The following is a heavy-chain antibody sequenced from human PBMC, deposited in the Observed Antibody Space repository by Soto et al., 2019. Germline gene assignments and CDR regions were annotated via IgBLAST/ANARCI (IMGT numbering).Heavy chain of an antibody. D-gene: IGHD1-26*01. V-gene: IGHV3-33*01. J-gene: IGHJ4*02. CDR3: ARDIDWYSNSSGFDN. Sequence: VGSLRLSCAASGFTFSSYGMHWVRQAPGKGLEWVAVIWYDGSNKHYADPVKGRFTISRDNSKNTLSLQMNSLRAEDTAIYYCARDIDWYSNSSGFDNWGQGTLVTVSS. CDR2: IWYDGSNK. CDR1: GFTFSSYG.